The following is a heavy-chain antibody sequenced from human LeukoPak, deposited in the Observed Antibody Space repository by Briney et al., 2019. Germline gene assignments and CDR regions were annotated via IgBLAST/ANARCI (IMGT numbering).Heavy chain of an antibody. D-gene: IGHD2-2*01. V-gene: IGHV4-34*01. CDR3: AKDEWKYQLPHLGY. CDR2: INHSGST. CDR1: GGSFSGYY. Sequence: SETLSLTCAVYGGSFSGYYWSWIRQPPGKGLEWIGEINHSGSTNYNPSLKSRVTISVDTSKNQFSLKLSSVTAADTAVYYCAKDEWKYQLPHLGYWGQGTLVTVSS. J-gene: IGHJ4*02.